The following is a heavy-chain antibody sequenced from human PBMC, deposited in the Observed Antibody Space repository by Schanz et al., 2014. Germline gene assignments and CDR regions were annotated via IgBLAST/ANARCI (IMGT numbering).Heavy chain of an antibody. CDR1: GYTFTNFF. CDR2: INPIGGST. V-gene: IGHV1-46*04. J-gene: IGHJ4*02. Sequence: QVHLVQSGAEVHKPGASLKISCKASGYTFTNFFLHWVRQAPEQGLEWMGIINPIGGSTTYAQKLQRPVTLTTDTSTYTAYLELTSLRSEYTAVYFCTSEAHNHDGLRSYSNVWGQGTLXTVTS. CDR3: TSEAHNHDGLRSYSNV. D-gene: IGHD3-10*01.